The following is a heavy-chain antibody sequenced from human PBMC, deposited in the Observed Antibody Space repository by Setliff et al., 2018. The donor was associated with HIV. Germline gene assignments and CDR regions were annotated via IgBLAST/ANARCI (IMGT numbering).Heavy chain of an antibody. J-gene: IGHJ3*02. CDR3: ARVRDGYNGDAFDI. CDR2: ISAYNGNT. CDR1: GYTFTSYG. Sequence: ASVKVSCKASGYTFTSYGMSWVRQAPGQGLEWMGWISAYNGNTHYAQKLQGRVTMTTDTSTSTAYMELRSLRSDDTAVYYCARVRDGYNGDAFDIWGQGTMVTVSS. D-gene: IGHD5-12*01. V-gene: IGHV1-18*01.